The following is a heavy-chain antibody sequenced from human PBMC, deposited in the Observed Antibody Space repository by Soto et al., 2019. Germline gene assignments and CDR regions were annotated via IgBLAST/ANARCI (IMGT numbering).Heavy chain of an antibody. V-gene: IGHV1-18*01. D-gene: IGHD2-2*01. J-gene: IGHJ5*02. CDR1: GYTFTSYG. CDR2: ISAFNGNT. CDR3: AREYCTSTSCYSYFDP. Sequence: GASVKVSCKASGYTFTSYGISWVRQAPGQGLEWMGWISAFNGNTYYAQKLQGRVTMTTDTSTSTAYMELRSLRSEDTAVYYCAREYCTSTSCYSYFDPWGQGTLVTVSS.